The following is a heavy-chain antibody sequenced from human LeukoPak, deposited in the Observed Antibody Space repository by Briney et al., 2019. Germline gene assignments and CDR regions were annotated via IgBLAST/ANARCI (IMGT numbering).Heavy chain of an antibody. V-gene: IGHV4-34*12. J-gene: IGHJ4*02. CDR3: ANYDY. CDR2: IIHSGST. Sequence: KPSETLSLTCAVYGGSFSGYYWSWIRQPPGRGLEWIGEIIHSGSTNYDPSLKSRVTISVDTSKNQFSLKLSSVTAADTAVYYCANYDYWGQGTLVTVSS. CDR1: GGSFSGYY.